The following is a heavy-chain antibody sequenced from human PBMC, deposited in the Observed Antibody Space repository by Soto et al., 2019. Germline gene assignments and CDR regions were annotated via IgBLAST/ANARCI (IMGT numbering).Heavy chain of an antibody. CDR2: IRVHKGNT. Sequence: QVHLVQSGVEVKKPGASVKVSCKASGYNFINYGLTWVRQAPGQGLEWMGWIRVHKGNTNYAQKCQGRVTMSTDTSTSTAYMELRSLRPDDTAVYYCVRDLDGSGSYYTDYWGPGTLVIVSS. D-gene: IGHD3-10*01. J-gene: IGHJ4*02. CDR3: VRDLDGSGSYYTDY. CDR1: GYNFINYG. V-gene: IGHV1-18*01.